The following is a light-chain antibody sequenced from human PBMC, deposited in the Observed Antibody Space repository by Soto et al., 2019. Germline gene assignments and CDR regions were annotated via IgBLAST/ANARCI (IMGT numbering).Light chain of an antibody. V-gene: IGKV3-20*01. J-gene: IGKJ4*01. CDR3: QQYHNWPSLI. Sequence: EIVLTQSPGTLSLSPGERATLSCRASQSVSNNYLAWYQQKSGQAPRLLIYGAFSRANGIPVRFSGSASGTDFTLTVRWLQSEDLAPYYFQQYHNWPSLISVGGTMVE. CDR1: QSVSNNY. CDR2: GAF.